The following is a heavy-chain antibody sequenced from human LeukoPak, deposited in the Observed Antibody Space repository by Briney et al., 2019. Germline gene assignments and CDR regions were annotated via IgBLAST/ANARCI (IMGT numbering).Heavy chain of an antibody. D-gene: IGHD1-1*01. J-gene: IGHJ3*02. CDR1: GLTFSNLA. CDR2: LSASGGGT. CDR3: ATVLHTSLSTWAAFDI. V-gene: IGHV3-23*01. Sequence: GGSLRLSCAASGLTFSNLAMTWVRQTPGKGLEWVSALSASGGGTFYAPSVKGRFTISRDNSKNTVSLQMSSLRAEDTALYYCATVLHTSLSTWAAFDIWGQGTMVTVSS.